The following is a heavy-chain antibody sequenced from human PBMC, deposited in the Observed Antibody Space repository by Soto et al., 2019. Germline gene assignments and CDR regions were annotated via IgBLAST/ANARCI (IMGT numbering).Heavy chain of an antibody. CDR2: ITSSGTTV. CDR1: GFTFSSYS. CDR3: ARGSSNWAYYFDF. Sequence: EVHLVESGGGLVQPGGSLRLSCAASGFTFSSYSLNWVRQAPGKGLEWASYITSSGTTVYYADSVRGRFTISRDNAKNSLYLQMNSLRDADTAVYYCARGSSNWAYYFDFWGQGTLVTVSS. J-gene: IGHJ4*02. V-gene: IGHV3-48*02. D-gene: IGHD6-13*01.